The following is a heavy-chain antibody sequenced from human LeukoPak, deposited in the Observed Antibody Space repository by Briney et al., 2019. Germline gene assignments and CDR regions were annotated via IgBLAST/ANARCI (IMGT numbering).Heavy chain of an antibody. CDR3: ARVWGRYCSGGSCYGFRWFDP. J-gene: IGHJ5*02. V-gene: IGHV4-34*01. CDR2: INHSGST. D-gene: IGHD2-15*01. Sequence: PSETLSLTCAVYGGSFSGYYWSWIRQPPGKGLEWIGEINHSGSTNYNPSLKSRVTISVDTSKNQFSLKLSSVTAAGTAVYYCARVWGRYCSGGSCYGFRWFDPWGQGTLVTVSS. CDR1: GGSFSGYY.